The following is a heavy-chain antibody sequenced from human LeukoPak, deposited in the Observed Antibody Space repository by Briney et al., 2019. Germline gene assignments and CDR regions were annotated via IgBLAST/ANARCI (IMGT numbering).Heavy chain of an antibody. J-gene: IGHJ4*02. CDR1: GGFISSSNW. Sequence: SETLSLTCAVSGGFISSSNWWSWVRQPPGKGLEWIGEIYHSGSTNYNPSLKSRVTISVDKSKNQFSLKLSSVTAADTAVYYCARVFRGSGSYSNWGQGTLVTVSS. V-gene: IGHV4-4*02. D-gene: IGHD3-10*01. CDR3: ARVFRGSGSYSN. CDR2: IYHSGST.